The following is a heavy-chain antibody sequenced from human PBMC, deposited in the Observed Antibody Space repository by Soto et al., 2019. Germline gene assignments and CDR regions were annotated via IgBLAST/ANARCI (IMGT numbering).Heavy chain of an antibody. Sequence: GGSLRLSCTASGFSFSSYAMTWVRQAPGKGLEWVSSTTDDGGRTFYADSVKGRFTISRDNSNNRLYLQMNSLRAEDTALYYCAKGGGFGTGAYYNVAYWGQGTLVTVSS. CDR1: GFSFSSYA. V-gene: IGHV3-23*01. CDR3: AKGGGFGTGAYYNVAY. CDR2: TTDDGGRT. D-gene: IGHD3-10*01. J-gene: IGHJ4*02.